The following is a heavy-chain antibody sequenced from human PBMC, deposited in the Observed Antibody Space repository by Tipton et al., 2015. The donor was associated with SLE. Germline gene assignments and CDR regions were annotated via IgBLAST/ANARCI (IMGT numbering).Heavy chain of an antibody. CDR3: ARREGNLAAAGSFDY. Sequence: TLSLTCAVYGGSFSGYYWSWIRQPPGKGLEWIGEINHSGSTNYNPSLKSRVTISVDTSKNQFSLKLSSVTAADTAVYYCARREGNLAAAGSFDYWGQGTLVTVSS. D-gene: IGHD6-13*01. CDR1: GGSFSGYY. CDR2: INHSGST. V-gene: IGHV4-34*01. J-gene: IGHJ4*02.